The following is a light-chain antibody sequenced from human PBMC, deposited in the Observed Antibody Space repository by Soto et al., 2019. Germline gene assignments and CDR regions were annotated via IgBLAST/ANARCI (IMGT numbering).Light chain of an antibody. CDR1: SSDVGSYNL. Sequence: QSALTQPASVSGSPGQSITISCTGTSSDVGSYNLVSWYQQHPGKAPKLMIYEGSKRPSGVSNRFSGSKSGNTASLTISGLPAEDEADYYCCSYAGSSIVVFGGGTKLTVL. CDR3: CSYAGSSIVV. CDR2: EGS. V-gene: IGLV2-23*01. J-gene: IGLJ2*01.